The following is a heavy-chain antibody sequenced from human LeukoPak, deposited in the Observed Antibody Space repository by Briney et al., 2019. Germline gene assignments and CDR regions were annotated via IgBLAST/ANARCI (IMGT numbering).Heavy chain of an antibody. CDR2: IYSGGST. Sequence: GGSLRLSCAASGFTVSSNYMSWVRQAPGKGLEWVSVIYSGGSTYYADSVKGRFTISRDNSKNTLYLQMNSLRAEDTAVYYCASAGYSSSWSNWFDSWGQGTLVTVSS. V-gene: IGHV3-53*01. CDR3: ASAGYSSSWSNWFDS. J-gene: IGHJ5*01. CDR1: GFTVSSNY. D-gene: IGHD6-13*01.